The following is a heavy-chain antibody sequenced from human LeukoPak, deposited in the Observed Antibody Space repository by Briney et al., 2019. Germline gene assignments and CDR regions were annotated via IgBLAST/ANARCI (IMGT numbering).Heavy chain of an antibody. V-gene: IGHV3-7*01. CDR2: IKQDGSEK. J-gene: IGHJ4*02. CDR3: AREGGLENY. D-gene: IGHD3/OR15-3a*01. Sequence: GGPLRLSCAASGFTFSNYWMSWVRQAPGKGLEWVANIKQDGSEKYYVDSVKGRFTISRDNAKNSLYLQMNSLRAEDTAVYYCAREGGLENYWGQGTLVTVSS. CDR1: GFTFSNYW.